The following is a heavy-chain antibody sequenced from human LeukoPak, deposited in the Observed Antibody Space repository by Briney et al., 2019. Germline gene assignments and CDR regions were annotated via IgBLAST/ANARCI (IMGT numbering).Heavy chain of an antibody. V-gene: IGHV3-21*01. J-gene: IGHJ4*02. CDR3: ARADWDTAMIDY. Sequence: GGSLRLSCAASGFTFSNHGMNWVHQAPGKGLEWVSSISSSSSYIYYADSVKGRFTISRDNAKNSLYLQMNSLRAEDTAVYYCARADWDTAMIDYWGQGTLVTVSS. CDR2: ISSSSSYI. CDR1: GFTFSNHG. D-gene: IGHD5-18*01.